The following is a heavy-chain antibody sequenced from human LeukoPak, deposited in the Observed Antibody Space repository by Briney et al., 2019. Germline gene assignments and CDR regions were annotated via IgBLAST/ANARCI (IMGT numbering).Heavy chain of an antibody. D-gene: IGHD4-17*01. J-gene: IGHJ3*01. Sequence: GASVKVSCKVSGYTLTELSMHWVRQAPGKGLEWMGGFDPEDGETIYAQKFQGRVTMTEDTSTDTAYMELNRLRAEDTAVYYCATSTVSYGFDLWGQGTMVTVSP. CDR1: GYTLTELS. CDR3: ATSTVSYGFDL. CDR2: FDPEDGET. V-gene: IGHV1-24*01.